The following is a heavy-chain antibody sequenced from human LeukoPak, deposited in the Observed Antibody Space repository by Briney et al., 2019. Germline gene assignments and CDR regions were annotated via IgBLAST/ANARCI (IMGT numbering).Heavy chain of an antibody. CDR1: GGSISSGDYY. Sequence: SETLSLTCTVSGGSISSGDYYWSWIRQPPGKGLEWIGYMYYSGSTYYNPSLKSRATISVDTSKNQFSLKLSSVTAADTAVYYCARPYYYDSRTDPWGQGTLVTVSS. CDR2: MYYSGST. CDR3: ARPYYYDSRTDP. V-gene: IGHV4-30-4*01. J-gene: IGHJ5*02. D-gene: IGHD3-22*01.